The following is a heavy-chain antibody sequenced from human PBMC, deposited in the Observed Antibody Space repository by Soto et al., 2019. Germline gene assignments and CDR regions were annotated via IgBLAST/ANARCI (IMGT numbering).Heavy chain of an antibody. CDR3: ASWSAWNPLYYHGMDV. V-gene: IGHV1-18*01. D-gene: IGHD1-1*01. Sequence: ASVKVSCKASGYTFTSYGISWVRQAPGQGLEWMGWISAYNGNTNYAQKLQGRVTMTTDTSTSTAYMELRSLTSGDTATYYCASWSAWNPLYYHGMDVWGQGTTVTVSS. CDR2: ISAYNGNT. CDR1: GYTFTSYG. J-gene: IGHJ6*02.